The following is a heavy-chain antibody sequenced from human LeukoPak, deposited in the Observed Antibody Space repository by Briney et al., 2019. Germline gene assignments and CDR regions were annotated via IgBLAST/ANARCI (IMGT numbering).Heavy chain of an antibody. CDR3: AIRLGYCSSTSCSNWFDP. V-gene: IGHV1-69*13. CDR1: GGTFSSYA. CDR2: IIPIFGTA. J-gene: IGHJ5*02. Sequence: GASVKVSCKAPGGTFSSYAISWVRQAPGQGLEWMGGIIPIFGTANYAQKFQGRDTITADESTSTAYMELSSLRSEDTAVYYCAIRLGYCSSTSCSNWFDPWGQGTLVTVSS. D-gene: IGHD2-2*01.